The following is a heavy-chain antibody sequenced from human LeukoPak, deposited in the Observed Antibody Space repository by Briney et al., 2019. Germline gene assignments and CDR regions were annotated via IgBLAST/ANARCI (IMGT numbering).Heavy chain of an antibody. CDR2: ITASGSNT. CDR1: GFTVSSNY. J-gene: IGHJ5*02. V-gene: IGHV3-23*01. CDR3: ATRPAWFDP. Sequence: GVLRLSCAASGFTVSSNYMSWVRQAPGKGLEWVSGITASGSNTYYADSVQGRFTISRDISKNTLYLQMNSLRAEDTAVYYCATRPAWFDPWGQGTLVTVSS.